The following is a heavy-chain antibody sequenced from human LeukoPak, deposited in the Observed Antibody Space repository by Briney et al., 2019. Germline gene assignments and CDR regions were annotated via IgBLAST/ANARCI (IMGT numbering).Heavy chain of an antibody. CDR2: ISDSGGST. D-gene: IGHD2-15*01. CDR1: GFTVSSYY. V-gene: IGHV3-23*01. J-gene: IGHJ6*02. Sequence: GGSLRLSCAASGFTVSSYYMTWVRQAPGKGLEWVSTISDSGGSTNYADSVKGRFSISRDNSKNTLYLQMNSLRAEDTAVYYCAAHMRCSGGTCYHYYYSYAMDVWGQGTTVTVSS. CDR3: AAHMRCSGGTCYHYYYSYAMDV.